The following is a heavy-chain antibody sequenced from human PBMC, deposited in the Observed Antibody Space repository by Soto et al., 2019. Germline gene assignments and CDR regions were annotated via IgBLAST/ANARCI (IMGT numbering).Heavy chain of an antibody. CDR1: GYTFTSYG. CDR3: ARDQDMWEPSVYYYYGMDV. D-gene: IGHD1-26*01. J-gene: IGHJ6*02. Sequence: GASVKVSCKASGYTFTSYGISWVRQAPGQGLEWMGWISAYNGNTNYAQKLQGRVTMTTDTSTSTAYMELRSLRSDDTAVYYCARDQDMWEPSVYYYYGMDVWGQGTTVTVSS. CDR2: ISAYNGNT. V-gene: IGHV1-18*01.